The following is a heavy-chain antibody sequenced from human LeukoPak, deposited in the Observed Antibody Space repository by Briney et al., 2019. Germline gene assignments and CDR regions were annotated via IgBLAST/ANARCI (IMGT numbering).Heavy chain of an antibody. V-gene: IGHV4-39*01. D-gene: IGHD3-16*01. J-gene: IGHJ4*02. CDR2: IYYSGST. CDR1: GFTVSSNY. Sequence: GSLRLSCAASGFTVSSNYMSWVRQAPGKGLEWIGSIYYSGSTYYNPSLKSRVTISVDTSKNQFSLKLSSVTAADTAVYYCARPRRGISWGYWGQGTLVTVSS. CDR3: ARPRRGISWGY.